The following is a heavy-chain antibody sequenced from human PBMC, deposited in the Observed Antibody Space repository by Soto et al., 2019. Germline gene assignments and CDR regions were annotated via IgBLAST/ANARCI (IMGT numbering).Heavy chain of an antibody. CDR1: GGSISSYY. D-gene: IGHD6-19*01. Sequence: QVQLQESGPGLVKPSETLSLTCTVSGGSISSYYWSWIRQPPGKGLEWIGYIYYSGSTNYNPSLKSRVTISVDTSKNQFSLKLSSVTAADTAVYYCARDPDSSGWRVFDPWGQGTLVTVSS. J-gene: IGHJ5*02. CDR2: IYYSGST. V-gene: IGHV4-59*01. CDR3: ARDPDSSGWRVFDP.